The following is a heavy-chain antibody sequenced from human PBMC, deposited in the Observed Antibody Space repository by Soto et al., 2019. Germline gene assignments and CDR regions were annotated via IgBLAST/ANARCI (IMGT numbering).Heavy chain of an antibody. CDR2: SSYDGRET. D-gene: IGHD3-10*01. J-gene: IGHJ4*02. CDR1: DFDFSSYG. CDR3: ARDSGWPILNFDN. V-gene: IGHV3-30*03. Sequence: PGGSLRLSCAASDFDFSSYGIHWVRQAPGKGLEWVAASSYDGRETFYADSAKGRFTVSKEMPKNTAFLQMNALRREDTAVYFCARDSGWPILNFDNWGQGTPVTVSS.